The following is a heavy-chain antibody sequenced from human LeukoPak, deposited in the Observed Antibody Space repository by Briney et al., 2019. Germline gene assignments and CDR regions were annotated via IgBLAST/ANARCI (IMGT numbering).Heavy chain of an antibody. J-gene: IGHJ4*02. CDR2: ISSSSSTI. CDR1: GFTFSSYS. V-gene: IGHV3-48*02. D-gene: IGHD2-15*01. Sequence: GGSLRLSCAASGFTFSSYSMNWVRQAPGKGLEWVSYISSSSSTIYYADSVKGRFTISRDNAKNSLYLQMNSLRDEDTAVYYCARDTGYCSGDSCRRRADFWGQGTLVTVSS. CDR3: ARDTGYCSGDSCRRRADF.